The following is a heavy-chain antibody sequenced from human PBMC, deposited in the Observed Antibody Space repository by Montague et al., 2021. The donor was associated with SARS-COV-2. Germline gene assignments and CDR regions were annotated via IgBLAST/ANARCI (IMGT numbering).Heavy chain of an antibody. Sequence: SETLSLTCAVYGGSFSGYYRSWSRQPPGKGLQWSGEINYSRSTNYNPSLKSRVTITLDTSKNKFSLKLSTVTAADTTVYYCARGVRQLGVRYYYYNIDVWDKGTTVTVSS. D-gene: IGHD6-6*01. V-gene: IGHV4-34*01. CDR1: GGSFSGYY. J-gene: IGHJ6*03. CDR2: INYSRST. CDR3: ARGVRQLGVRYYYYNIDV.